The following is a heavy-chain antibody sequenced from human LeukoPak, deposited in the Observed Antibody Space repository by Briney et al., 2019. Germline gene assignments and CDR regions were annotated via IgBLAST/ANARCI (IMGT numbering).Heavy chain of an antibody. D-gene: IGHD5-18*01. Sequence: HGESLKISCKGSGDSFSSFWIGWVRQMPGKGLEWMGIIYPSDSETRYSPAFQGHVTISVDKSISTAYLHWNSLKASDTAMYYCARQRYSYGSVDYWGQGTLVTVSS. CDR2: IYPSDSET. CDR3: ARQRYSYGSVDY. V-gene: IGHV5-51*01. CDR1: GDSFSSFW. J-gene: IGHJ4*02.